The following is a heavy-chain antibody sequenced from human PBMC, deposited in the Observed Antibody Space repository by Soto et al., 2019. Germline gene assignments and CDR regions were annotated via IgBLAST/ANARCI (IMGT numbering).Heavy chain of an antibody. CDR1: GADINTYS. Sequence: PSETLSLTCIVSGADINTYSWTWIRQPAGKGLEWIGRIYTSASINYNPSLKGRVTLSVDTSTNQVSLMLASVTAADTAIYYCARDREAGYNFYYGMDVWGQGTTVTVSS. CDR2: IYTSASI. CDR3: ARDREAGYNFYYGMDV. D-gene: IGHD6-19*01. J-gene: IGHJ6*02. V-gene: IGHV4-4*07.